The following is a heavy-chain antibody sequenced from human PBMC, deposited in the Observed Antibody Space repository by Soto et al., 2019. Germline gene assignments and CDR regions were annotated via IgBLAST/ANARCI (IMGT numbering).Heavy chain of an antibody. CDR2: ISDSGDNT. J-gene: IGHJ6*02. Sequence: EVQLLESGGGLVQPGESLRVSCAASGFTFSSYAMNWVRQAPGKELEWVAAISDSGDNTYYADSVKGRFTVSRDNSKNXLXLXXSSLRAEDTAVYYCAKAQRSRAFGVVIGANYGLDVWGQGTTVIVSS. CDR1: GFTFSSYA. D-gene: IGHD3-3*01. V-gene: IGHV3-23*01. CDR3: AKAQRSRAFGVVIGANYGLDV.